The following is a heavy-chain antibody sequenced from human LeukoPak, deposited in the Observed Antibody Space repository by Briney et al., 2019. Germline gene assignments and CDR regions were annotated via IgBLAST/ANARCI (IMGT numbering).Heavy chain of an antibody. V-gene: IGHV4-59*01. Sequence: PSETLSLTCTVSGGSISSYYWNWIRQPPGKGLEWIGYIYYSGSTNYNPSLKSRVTISVDTSKNQFSLKLSSVTAADTAVYYCARDLFSVLRGNYMDVWGKGTTVTVSS. CDR3: ARDLFSVLRGNYMDV. CDR2: IYYSGST. CDR1: GGSISSYY. D-gene: IGHD3-3*01. J-gene: IGHJ6*03.